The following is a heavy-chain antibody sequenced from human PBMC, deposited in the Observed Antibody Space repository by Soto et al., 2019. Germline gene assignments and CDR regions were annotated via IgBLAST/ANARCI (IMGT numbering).Heavy chain of an antibody. CDR2: ISGSGGST. V-gene: IGHV3-23*01. D-gene: IGHD1-26*01. J-gene: IGHJ1*01. Sequence: GGSLRLSCAASGFTFSSYAMSWVRQAPGKGLEWVSAISGSGGSTYYADSVKGRFTISRDSSKNTLYLQMNSLRAEDTAVYYCAKILVGATRYFQHWGQGTLVTVSS. CDR3: AKILVGATRYFQH. CDR1: GFTFSSYA.